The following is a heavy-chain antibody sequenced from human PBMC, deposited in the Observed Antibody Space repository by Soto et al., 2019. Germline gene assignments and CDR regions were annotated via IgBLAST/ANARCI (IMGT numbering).Heavy chain of an antibody. Sequence: DVQLVESGGGLVQPGRSLRLSCAASGFTFDDYAMHWVRQAPGKGLEWVSGISWNVGSIAYADSVKGRFTISRANAKNSLYLQMNSLRADDTPLYYCANAVPRWYYLDYWGQGTLVTVPS. CDR2: ISWNVGSI. V-gene: IGHV3-9*01. CDR3: ANAVPRWYYLDY. D-gene: IGHD2-15*01. CDR1: GFTFDDYA. J-gene: IGHJ4*02.